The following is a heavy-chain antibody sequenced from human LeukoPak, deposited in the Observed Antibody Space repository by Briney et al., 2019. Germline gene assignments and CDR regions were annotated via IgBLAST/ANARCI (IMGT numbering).Heavy chain of an antibody. CDR1: GYTFTSYW. CDR3: ARLQDWGRELYWYFDL. V-gene: IGHV5-51*03. J-gene: IGHJ2*01. CDR2: IYPGDSDT. Sequence: KPGESLKISCKGSGYTFTSYWIGWVRQMPEKGLEWMGIIYPGDSDTRYSPSFVGQVTISVDKSINAAYLQWNSLKASDTAMYYCARLQDWGRELYWYFDLWGRGTLVTVSS. D-gene: IGHD7-27*01.